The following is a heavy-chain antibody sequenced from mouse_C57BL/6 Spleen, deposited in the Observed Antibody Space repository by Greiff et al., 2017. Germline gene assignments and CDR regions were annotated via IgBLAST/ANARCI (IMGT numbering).Heavy chain of an antibody. CDR2: ISDGGSYT. J-gene: IGHJ4*01. V-gene: IGHV5-4*01. CDR1: GFTFSSYA. Sequence: EVKLVESGGGLVKPGGSLKLSCAASGFTFSSYAMSWVRQTPEKRLEWVATISDGGSYTYYPDNVKGRFTISRDNAKNNLYLQMSHLKSEDTAMYYCARDRDYGNYGGAMDYWGQGTSVTVSS. CDR3: ARDRDYGNYGGAMDY. D-gene: IGHD2-1*01.